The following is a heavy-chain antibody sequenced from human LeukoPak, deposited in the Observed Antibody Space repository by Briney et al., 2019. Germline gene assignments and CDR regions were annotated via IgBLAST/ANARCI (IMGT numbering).Heavy chain of an antibody. Sequence: GGSLRLSCAASGFTFSNYGMNWVRQAPGKGLEWVSFTDTSGRYVYYGDSVKGRFTISRDNAKNLLFLQMNGLRAEDTAIYYCARGRSITLLRGVAMSDGFDIWGQGAMVAVSS. CDR2: TDTSGRYV. V-gene: IGHV3-21*04. D-gene: IGHD3-10*01. CDR1: GFTFSNYG. J-gene: IGHJ3*02. CDR3: ARGRSITLLRGVAMSDGFDI.